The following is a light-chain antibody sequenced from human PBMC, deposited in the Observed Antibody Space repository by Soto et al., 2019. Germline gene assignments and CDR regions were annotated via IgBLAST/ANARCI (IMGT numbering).Light chain of an antibody. CDR2: EVS. J-gene: IGLJ3*02. V-gene: IGLV2-14*01. CDR3: TSYTTSSTHGV. Sequence: QSALTQPASVSGSPGQSITISCTGTSSDVGGYNYVSWYQQHPDKAPKLMIYEVSNRPSGVSNRFSGSKSGNTASLTISGLQAEDEADYYCTSYTTSSTHGVFGGGTKLIVL. CDR1: SSDVGGYNY.